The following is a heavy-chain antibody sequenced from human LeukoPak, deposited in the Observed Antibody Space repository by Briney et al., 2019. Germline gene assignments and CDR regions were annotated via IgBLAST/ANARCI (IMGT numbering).Heavy chain of an antibody. V-gene: IGHV3-23*01. CDR1: GFTFSNYA. D-gene: IGHD3-22*01. Sequence: GGSLRLSCAASGFTFSNYAMSWVRQAQGKGLEWVSAISGSGDNTYYADSVKGRFALSRDNSKNTVYLQMNSLRADDTAVYYCAKRSGGYYDSSAIYYWGQGTLVTVSS. J-gene: IGHJ4*02. CDR2: ISGSGDNT. CDR3: AKRSGGYYDSSAIYY.